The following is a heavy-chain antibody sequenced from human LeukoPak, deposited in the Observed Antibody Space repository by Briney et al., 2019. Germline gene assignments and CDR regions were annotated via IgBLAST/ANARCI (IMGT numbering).Heavy chain of an antibody. J-gene: IGHJ5*02. Sequence: WETLSLTCAVYGGSFSGYYWSWIRQPPGKGLEWIGEINHSGSTNYNPSLKSRVTISVDTSKNQFSLKLSSVTAADTAVYYCARAWGTVVTLGWFDPWGQGTLVTVSS. CDR2: INHSGST. CDR3: ARAWGTVVTLGWFDP. V-gene: IGHV4-34*01. CDR1: GGSFSGYY. D-gene: IGHD4-23*01.